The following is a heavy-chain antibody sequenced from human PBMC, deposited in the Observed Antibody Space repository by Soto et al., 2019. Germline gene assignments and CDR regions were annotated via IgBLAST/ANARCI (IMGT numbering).Heavy chain of an antibody. J-gene: IGHJ3*02. CDR2: ISYDGSNK. CDR1: GFTFSSYG. CDR3: AKNLGGYDILTGYYYSAFDI. V-gene: IGHV3-30*18. Sequence: QVQLVESGGGVVQPGRSLRLSCAASGFTFSSYGMHRVRQAPGKGLEWVAVISYDGSNKYYADSVKGRFTISRDNSKNTLYLQMNSLRAEDTAVYYCAKNLGGYDILTGYYYSAFDIWGQGTMVTVSS. D-gene: IGHD3-9*01.